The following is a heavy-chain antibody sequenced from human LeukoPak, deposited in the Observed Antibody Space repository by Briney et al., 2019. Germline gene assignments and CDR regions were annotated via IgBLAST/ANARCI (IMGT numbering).Heavy chain of an antibody. J-gene: IGHJ4*02. CDR3: ARGNPRDGYNDYFDY. D-gene: IGHD5-24*01. CDR1: GFTFSSYW. CDR2: INSDGSST. Sequence: GGSLRLFCAASGFTFSSYWMHWVRQAPGKGLVWVSRINSDGSSTSYADSVKGRFTISRDNAKNTLYLQMNSLRAEDTAVYYCARGNPRDGYNDYFDYWGQGTLVTVSS. V-gene: IGHV3-74*01.